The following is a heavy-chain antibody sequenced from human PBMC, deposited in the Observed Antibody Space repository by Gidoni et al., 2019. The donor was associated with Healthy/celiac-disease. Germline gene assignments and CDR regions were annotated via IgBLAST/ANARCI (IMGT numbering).Heavy chain of an antibody. CDR1: GGSISSDY. J-gene: IGHJ4*02. CDR3: ARVSETGELNFDY. CDR2: IYYSGST. D-gene: IGHD1-26*01. V-gene: IGHV4-59*01. Sequence: SLTCTVSGGSISSDYWSWIRQPPGKGLEWIGYIYYSGSTNYNPSLKSRVTISVDTSKNQFSLKLSSVTAADTAVYYCARVSETGELNFDYWGQGTLVTVSS.